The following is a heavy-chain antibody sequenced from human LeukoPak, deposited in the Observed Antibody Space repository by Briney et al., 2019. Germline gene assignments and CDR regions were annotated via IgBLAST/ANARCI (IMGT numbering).Heavy chain of an antibody. J-gene: IGHJ4*02. V-gene: IGHV1-46*01. Sequence: ASVKVSCKASGYTFTSYYMHWVRQAPGQGLEWMGIINLSGGSTSYAQKFQGRVTMTRDTSTSTVYMELSSLRSDDTAAYYCARVPITMVRGVTSPHFDYWGQGTLVTVSS. CDR1: GYTFTSYY. CDR2: INLSGGST. D-gene: IGHD3-10*01. CDR3: ARVPITMVRGVTSPHFDY.